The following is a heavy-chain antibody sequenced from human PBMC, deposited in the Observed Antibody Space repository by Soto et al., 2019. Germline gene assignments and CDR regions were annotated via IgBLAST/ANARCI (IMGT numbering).Heavy chain of an antibody. CDR1: GGSISSSSYY. Sequence: QMQLQESGPGLVKPSETLSLTCTVSGGSISSSSYYWGWVRQSPGKGLEWIGSIYYAGDTQYNPSLRSPVTLSVDRSNNPFSLKVTSVTAADTAVYYCARQDATMGYYAFWSGFPVAHWGQGTLVTVSS. J-gene: IGHJ4*02. CDR3: ARQDATMGYYAFWSGFPVAH. D-gene: IGHD3-3*01. V-gene: IGHV4-39*01. CDR2: IYYAGDT.